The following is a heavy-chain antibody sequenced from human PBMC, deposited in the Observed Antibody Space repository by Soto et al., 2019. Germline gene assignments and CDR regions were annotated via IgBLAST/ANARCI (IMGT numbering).Heavy chain of an antibody. CDR2: IYYSGNT. V-gene: IGHV4-30-4*01. J-gene: IGHJ4*02. CDR3: ARVGSGYDPIFDY. CDR1: GGSINGDYY. Sequence: QVQLQESGPGLVKPSQTLSLTCTVSGGSINGDYYWSWIRQPPGKSLEWIGHIYYSGNTFENVSLKSRVIMSVDTSKNQFSLRLSSVTAADTAVYYCARVGSGYDPIFDYWGQGTLVTVSS. D-gene: IGHD5-12*01.